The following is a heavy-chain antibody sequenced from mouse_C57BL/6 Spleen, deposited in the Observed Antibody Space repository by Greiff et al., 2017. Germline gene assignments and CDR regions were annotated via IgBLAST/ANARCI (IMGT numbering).Heavy chain of an antibody. CDR3: ARTLSTMVTTGN. CDR1: GFTFSDYG. CDR2: ISSGSSTI. D-gene: IGHD2-2*01. J-gene: IGHJ2*01. Sequence: EVQLVESGGGLVKPGGSLKLSCAASGFTFSDYGMHWVRQAPEKGLEWVAYISSGSSTIYYADTVKGRFTISRDNAKNTLFLQMTSLRSEDTAMYYCARTLSTMVTTGNGGQGTTLTVSS. V-gene: IGHV5-17*01.